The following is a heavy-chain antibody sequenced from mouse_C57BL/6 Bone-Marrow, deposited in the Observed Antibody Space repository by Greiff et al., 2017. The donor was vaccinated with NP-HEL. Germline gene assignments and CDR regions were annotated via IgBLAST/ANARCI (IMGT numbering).Heavy chain of an antibody. J-gene: IGHJ3*01. V-gene: IGHV1-50*01. CDR2: IDPSDSYT. CDR1: GYTFTSYW. CDR3: ARGGFAY. Sequence: HVQLQQPGAELVKPGASVKLSCKASGYTFTSYWMQWVKQRPGQGLEWIGEIDPSDSYTNYNQKFKGKATLTVDTSSSTAYMQLSSLTSEDSAVYYCARGGFAYWGQGTLVTVSA.